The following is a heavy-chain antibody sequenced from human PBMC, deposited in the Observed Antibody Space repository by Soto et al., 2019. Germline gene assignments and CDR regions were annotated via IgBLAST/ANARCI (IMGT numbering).Heavy chain of an antibody. D-gene: IGHD6-13*01. CDR2: IYHSGST. CDR1: VGSISSGGYS. V-gene: IGHV4-30-2*01. Sequence: PSETLSLTCTVSVGSISSGGYSWSWIRQPPGKGLEWIGYIYHSGSTYYNPSLKSRVTISVDRSKNQFSLKLSSVTAADTAVYYCARGGVHSSRPNWFEHWGQGTLVTV. CDR3: ARGGVHSSRPNWFEH. J-gene: IGHJ5*02.